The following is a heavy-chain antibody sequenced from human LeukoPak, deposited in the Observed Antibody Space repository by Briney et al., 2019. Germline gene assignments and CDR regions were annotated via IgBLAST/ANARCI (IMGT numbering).Heavy chain of an antibody. V-gene: IGHV3-23*01. Sequence: GGSLRLSCEASGFTFSTFAMIWVRQPPGKGLEWVSAISGSGGSTYYADSVKGRFTISRDNSKNTLYLQMNSLRAEDTAVYYCARLSSGWYSGGFDPWGQGTLVTVS. CDR2: ISGSGGST. J-gene: IGHJ5*02. CDR1: GFTFSTFA. D-gene: IGHD6-19*01. CDR3: ARLSSGWYSGGFDP.